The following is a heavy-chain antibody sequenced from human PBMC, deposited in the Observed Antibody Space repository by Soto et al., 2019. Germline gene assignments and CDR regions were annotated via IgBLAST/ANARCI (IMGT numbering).Heavy chain of an antibody. D-gene: IGHD5-12*01. CDR2: FSGSGGST. V-gene: IGHV3-23*01. J-gene: IGHJ4*01. CDR1: GFTFSNYA. CDR3: AKGGEATTYYFDY. Sequence: EVQLLESGGNLAQPGGSLRLSCAASGFTFSNYAMTWVRQAPGKGLEWVSSFSGSGGSTYYAASVKGRFTISRDNSKSTLYLQMNSLRAEDTALYYCAKGGEATTYYFDYWGQGTLVTVSS.